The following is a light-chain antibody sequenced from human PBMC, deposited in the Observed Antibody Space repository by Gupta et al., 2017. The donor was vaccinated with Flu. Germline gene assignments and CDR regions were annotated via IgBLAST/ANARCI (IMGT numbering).Light chain of an antibody. CDR3: VTWETTMNVLV. Sequence: KATHSCSGDICNIGNNYLYWYPQLPGTAPKLLICEDYKRPSGIPDRFSDSKSATSATLGIAGIQTGDEADYYCVTWETTMNVLVFGGGTKLTVL. V-gene: IGLV1-51*01. CDR2: EDY. CDR1: ICNIGNNY. J-gene: IGLJ3*02.